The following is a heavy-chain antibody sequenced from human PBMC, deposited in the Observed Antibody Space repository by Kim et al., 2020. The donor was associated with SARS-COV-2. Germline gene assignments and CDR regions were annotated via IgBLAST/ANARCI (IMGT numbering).Heavy chain of an antibody. V-gene: IGHV5-51*01. Sequence: GESLKISCKGSGHSFTSYWIGWVRQMPGKGLEWMGIIYPGDSDTRYSPSFQGQVTISADKSITTAYLQWSSLKASDTAMYYCARRHPEDWFDPWGQGTLVTVSS. D-gene: IGHD6-25*01. CDR3: ARRHPEDWFDP. CDR1: GHSFTSYW. J-gene: IGHJ5*02. CDR2: IYPGDSDT.